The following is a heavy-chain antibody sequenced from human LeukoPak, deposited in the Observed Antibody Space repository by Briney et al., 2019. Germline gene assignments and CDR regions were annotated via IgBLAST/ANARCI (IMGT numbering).Heavy chain of an antibody. V-gene: IGHV3-48*03. CDR1: GFTLSSFE. J-gene: IGHJ4*02. D-gene: IGHD1-14*01. CDR3: ATDTIRD. CDR2: ISSSGRTI. Sequence: GGSLRLSCAASGFTLSSFEMNWVRQAPGKGLEWVSYISSSGRTIYYADSVKGRFTISRDNAKNTLYLQMNSLRAEDTAVYYCATDTIRDWGQGTPVTVST.